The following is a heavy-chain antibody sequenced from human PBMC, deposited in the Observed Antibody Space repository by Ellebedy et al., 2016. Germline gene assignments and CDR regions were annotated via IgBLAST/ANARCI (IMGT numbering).Heavy chain of an antibody. D-gene: IGHD6-6*01. CDR1: GFTLDEYA. V-gene: IGHV3-9*01. CDR3: TKDLYSTSSACMDV. Sequence: GGSLRLSCAASGFTLDEYAMHWVRQAPGKGLEWASGISWNSGGIGYADSVKGRFTISRDNAKNSLYLQMNSLRAEDTALYYCTKDLYSTSSACMDVWGQGTTVTVSS. CDR2: ISWNSGGI. J-gene: IGHJ6*02.